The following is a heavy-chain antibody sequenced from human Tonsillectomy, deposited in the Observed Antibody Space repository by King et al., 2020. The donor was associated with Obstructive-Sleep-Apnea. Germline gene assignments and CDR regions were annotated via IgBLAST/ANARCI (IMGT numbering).Heavy chain of an antibody. CDR3: ARDGKTYYDILTGYSATNWFDP. J-gene: IGHJ5*02. D-gene: IGHD3-9*01. V-gene: IGHV1-46*03. CDR2: INPSGGST. Sequence: VQLVESGAEVKKPGASVKVSCKASGYTFTSYYMHWVRQAPGQGLEWMGIINPSGGSTSYAQKFQGRVTMTRDTSTSTVYMELSSLGSEDTAVYYCARDGKTYYDILTGYSATNWFDPWGQGTLVTVSS. CDR1: GYTFTSYY.